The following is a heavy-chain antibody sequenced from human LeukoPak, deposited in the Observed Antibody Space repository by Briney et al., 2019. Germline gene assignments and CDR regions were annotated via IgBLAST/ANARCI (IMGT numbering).Heavy chain of an antibody. CDR3: ARGPVALPNDRLSLFFDF. CDR2: VKHDGDT. Sequence: KPSETLSLTCAVYGASFNTYYWTWIRQSPDKGLEWIGEVKHDGDTNVNPSLRSRVVMSVDASKNQFSLKMTSATAADTAIYFCARGPVALPNDRLSLFFDFWGQGTLVTVSS. D-gene: IGHD2-8*01. J-gene: IGHJ5*01. CDR1: GASFNTYY. V-gene: IGHV4-34*01.